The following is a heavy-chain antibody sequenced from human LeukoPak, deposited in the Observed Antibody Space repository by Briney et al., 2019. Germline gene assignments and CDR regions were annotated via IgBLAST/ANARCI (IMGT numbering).Heavy chain of an antibody. CDR1: GFTFSIYG. V-gene: IGHV3-23*01. J-gene: IGHJ5*02. D-gene: IGHD3-10*01. CDR2: ISDSGGST. CDR3: AKHPLGIRGSGTLYWFDP. Sequence: GGSLRLSCAASGFTFSIYGMSWVRQAPGKGLEWVSGISDSGGSTYYADSVEGRFTISRDNSKNTLYLQMNSLRTEDTAVYYCAKHPLGIRGSGTLYWFDPWGQGTLVTVSS.